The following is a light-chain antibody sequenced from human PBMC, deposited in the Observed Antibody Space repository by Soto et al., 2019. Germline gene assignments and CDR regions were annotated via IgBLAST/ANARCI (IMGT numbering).Light chain of an antibody. Sequence: EILMTQSPATLSVSPGETATLSCRASKSVTRNLAWYQQRPGQAPRLLIYGASTRATVVPARFSGSGSETEFTRTISSLQSEDFAVYYWQQYNNWPPWTFGQGTKVEIK. CDR3: QQYNNWPPWT. CDR2: GAS. J-gene: IGKJ1*01. V-gene: IGKV3-15*01. CDR1: KSVTRN.